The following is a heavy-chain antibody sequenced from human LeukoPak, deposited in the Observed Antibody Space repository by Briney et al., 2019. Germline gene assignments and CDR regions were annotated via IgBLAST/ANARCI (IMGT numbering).Heavy chain of an antibody. CDR1: GFTFSNAW. J-gene: IGHJ4*02. V-gene: IGHV3-15*01. CDR3: TTDDVTSYYYDSSGYYYADY. CDR2: IKSKTDGGTT. D-gene: IGHD3-22*01. Sequence: GGSLRLSCAASGFTFSNAWMSWVRQAPGKGLEWVGRIKSKTDGGTTDYAAPVKGRFTISRDDSKNTLYLQMNSLKTEDTAVYYCTTDDVTSYYYDSSGYYYADYWGQGTLVTVSS.